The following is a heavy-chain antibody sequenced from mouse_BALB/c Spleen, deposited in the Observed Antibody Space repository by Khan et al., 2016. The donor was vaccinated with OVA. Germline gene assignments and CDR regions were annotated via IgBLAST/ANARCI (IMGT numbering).Heavy chain of an antibody. CDR3: ASKDYYYDGPFTY. CDR1: GYSITSEYT. J-gene: IGHJ3*01. CDR2: ISYSGNT. Sequence: EVQLLESGPGLVKPSQSLSLTCTVTGYSITSEYTWNWIRQFPGNKLEWMGFISYSGNTRYNPSLKSRISITRDTSKNQFFLQLNSVTSEDTATKYGASKDYYYDGPFTYWGQGTLVTVSA. D-gene: IGHD2-4*01. V-gene: IGHV3-2*02.